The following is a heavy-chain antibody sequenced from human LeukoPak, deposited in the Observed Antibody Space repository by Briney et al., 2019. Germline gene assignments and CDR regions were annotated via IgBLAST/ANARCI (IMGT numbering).Heavy chain of an antibody. V-gene: IGHV4-4*07. J-gene: IGHJ4*02. D-gene: IGHD3-16*01. Sequence: SETLSLTCTVSGGSISIYYWSWIRQPAGKGLEWIGRIDTSGITNYNPSLKSRVTMSVDTSKNQFSLKLSSVTAADTAVYYCARVGDYALKDWGQGTLVTVSS. CDR2: IDTSGIT. CDR3: ARVGDYALKD. CDR1: GGSISIYY.